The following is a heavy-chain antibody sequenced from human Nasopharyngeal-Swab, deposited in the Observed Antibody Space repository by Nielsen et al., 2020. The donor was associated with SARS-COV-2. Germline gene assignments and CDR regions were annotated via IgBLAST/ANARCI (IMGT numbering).Heavy chain of an antibody. V-gene: IGHV3-21*01. Sequence: GESLKISCAASGFTFSSYSMNWVRQAPGKGLEWVSSISSSSSYIYYADSVKGRFTISRDNAKNSLYLQMNSLRAEDTAVYDCARDLHTDIVVVPQNWFDPWGQGTLVTVSS. CDR2: ISSSSSYI. CDR1: GFTFSSYS. D-gene: IGHD2-2*01. J-gene: IGHJ5*02. CDR3: ARDLHTDIVVVPQNWFDP.